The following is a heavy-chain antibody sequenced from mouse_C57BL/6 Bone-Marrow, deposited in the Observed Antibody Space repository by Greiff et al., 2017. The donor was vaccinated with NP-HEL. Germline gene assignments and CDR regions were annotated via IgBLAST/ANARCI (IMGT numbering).Heavy chain of an antibody. CDR2: IYPGDGDT. D-gene: IGHD3-2*02. CDR3: ARQLRRNYFDY. J-gene: IGHJ2*01. Sequence: LQESGASVKISCKASGYAFSSYWMNWVKQRPGKGLEWIGQIYPGDGDTNYNGKFKGKATLTADKSSSTAYMQLSSLTSEDSAVYFCARQLRRNYFDYWGQGTTLTVSS. CDR1: GYAFSSYW. V-gene: IGHV1-80*01.